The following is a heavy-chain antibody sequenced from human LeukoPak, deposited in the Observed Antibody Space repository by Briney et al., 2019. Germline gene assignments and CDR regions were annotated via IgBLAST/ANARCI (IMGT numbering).Heavy chain of an antibody. CDR3: ARDIVVVVAASKYYYYYGMDV. D-gene: IGHD2-15*01. Sequence: ASVKVSCKASGGTFSSYAISWVRQAPGQGLEWMGRIIPILGIANYAQKFQGRATITADKSTSTAYMELSSLRSEDTAVYYCARDIVVVVAASKYYYYYGMDVWGQGTTVTVSS. J-gene: IGHJ6*02. CDR2: IIPILGIA. CDR1: GGTFSSYA. V-gene: IGHV1-69*04.